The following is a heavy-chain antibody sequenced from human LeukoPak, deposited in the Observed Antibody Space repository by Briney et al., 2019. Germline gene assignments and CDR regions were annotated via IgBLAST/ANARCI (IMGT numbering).Heavy chain of an antibody. CDR3: ARDGTTTLYYMDV. CDR2: LSGTGGNT. Sequence: GGSLRLSCAASGFTFSSYAMSWVRQAPGKGLEWVSTLSGTGGNTFYADSVKGRFTISRDNSKSTLYLQMSSLRAEDTAVYHCARDGTTTLYYMDVWGNGTTVTVFS. V-gene: IGHV3-23*01. J-gene: IGHJ6*03. D-gene: IGHD1-26*01. CDR1: GFTFSSYA.